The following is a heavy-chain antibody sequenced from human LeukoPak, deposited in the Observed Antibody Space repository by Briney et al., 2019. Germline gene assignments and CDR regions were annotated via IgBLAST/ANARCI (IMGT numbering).Heavy chain of an antibody. D-gene: IGHD3-10*01. CDR3: ARVLAVRGVIGPQAWSWIDQYYYYGMDV. CDR1: GGSFSGYY. CDR2: INHSGST. V-gene: IGHV4-34*01. Sequence: SETLSLTCAVYGGSFSGYYWSWIRQPPGKGLEWIGEINHSGSTNYNPSLKSRVTISVDTSKNQFSLKLSSVTAADTAVYYCARVLAVRGVIGPQAWSWIDQYYYYGMDVWGQGTTVTVSS. J-gene: IGHJ6*02.